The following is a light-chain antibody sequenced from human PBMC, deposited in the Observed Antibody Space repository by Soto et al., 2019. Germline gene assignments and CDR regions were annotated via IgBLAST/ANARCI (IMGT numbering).Light chain of an antibody. CDR1: QSVNNNY. V-gene: IGKV3-20*01. CDR3: QQHSRSIT. CDR2: GAS. J-gene: IGKJ4*01. Sequence: VLTQSPGTLSLSPGERATLSCRASQSVNNNYLAWYQQKPGQSPRLLIYGASIRATAIPDRFSGSGSGTDFTLTISRLESEDSAVYYCQQHSRSITFGGGTKVDIK.